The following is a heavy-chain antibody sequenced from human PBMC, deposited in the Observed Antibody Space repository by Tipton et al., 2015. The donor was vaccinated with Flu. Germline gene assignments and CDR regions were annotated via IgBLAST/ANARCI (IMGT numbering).Heavy chain of an antibody. J-gene: IGHJ4*02. CDR1: GGSISSSNYF. Sequence: TLSLTCSVSGGSISSSNYFWVWVRQPPGKGLEWIGGLYHSGSSQFNPSLKSRLTLSVDTSMDQFSLKLTSVTVADTALYYCARDPYNASGSLYDGGDYFDFWGRGTLVSVSS. V-gene: IGHV4-39*07. CDR2: LYHSGSS. D-gene: IGHD3-10*01. CDR3: ARDPYNASGSLYDGGDYFDF.